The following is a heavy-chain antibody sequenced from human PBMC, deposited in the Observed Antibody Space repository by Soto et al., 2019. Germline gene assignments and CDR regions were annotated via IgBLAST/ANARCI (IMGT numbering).Heavy chain of an antibody. Sequence: RASVKVSCKASGGTFSSYAISWVRQAPGQGLEWMGGIIPIFGTANYAQKFQGRVTITADESTSTAYMELSSLRSEDTAVYYCARDRGEYYYDSSGYYPPCAFDIWGQGTMVTVSS. CDR2: IIPIFGTA. CDR3: ARDRGEYYYDSSGYYPPCAFDI. CDR1: GGTFSSYA. V-gene: IGHV1-69*13. D-gene: IGHD3-22*01. J-gene: IGHJ3*02.